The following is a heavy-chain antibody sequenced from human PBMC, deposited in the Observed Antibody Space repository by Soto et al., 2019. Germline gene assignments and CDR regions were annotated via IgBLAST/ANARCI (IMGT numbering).Heavy chain of an antibody. CDR1: GFTFTNYA. CDR2: ITSSIKR. J-gene: IGHJ4*02. CDR3: AKDMIWELPPHLDC. V-gene: IGHV3-23*01. Sequence: GGSLRLSCAASGFTFTNYAMTWVRQAPGKRLEWVATITSSIKRYYADSVRGRFTISRDNFNNGLFLQINSLRAEDTAIYYCAKDMIWELPPHLDCWGQGTLVTVSS. D-gene: IGHD3-16*01.